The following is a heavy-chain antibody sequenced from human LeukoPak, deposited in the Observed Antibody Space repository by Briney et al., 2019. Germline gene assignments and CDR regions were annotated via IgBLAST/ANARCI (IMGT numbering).Heavy chain of an antibody. CDR1: EFTFNNYA. V-gene: IGHV3-23*01. J-gene: IGHJ4*02. Sequence: GGSLRLSCAASEFTFNNYATSWVRQAPGKGLEWVSAITGSGGDTYHADSVKGRFTISRDNSKNTLYLQMNSLRGEDMAVYYCAKGSRDSRPYYFDFWGQGTLVTVSS. CDR3: AKGSRDSRPYYFDF. D-gene: IGHD3-10*01. CDR2: ITGSGGDT.